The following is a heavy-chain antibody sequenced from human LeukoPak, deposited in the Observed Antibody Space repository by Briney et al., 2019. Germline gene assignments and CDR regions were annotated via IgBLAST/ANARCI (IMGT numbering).Heavy chain of an antibody. CDR3: ARGRAYSGSYYFHAFDI. CDR1: GGSISSGGYS. CDR2: IYYSGST. D-gene: IGHD1-26*01. V-gene: IGHV4-61*08. Sequence: PSETLSLTCAVSGGSISSGGYSWSWIRQPPGKGLEWIGYIYYSGSTNYNPSLKSRVTISVDTSKNQFSLKLSSVTAADTAVYYCARGRAYSGSYYFHAFDIWGQGTMVTVSS. J-gene: IGHJ3*02.